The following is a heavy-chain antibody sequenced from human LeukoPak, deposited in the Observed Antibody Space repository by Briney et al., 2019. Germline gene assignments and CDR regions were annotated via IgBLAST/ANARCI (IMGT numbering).Heavy chain of an antibody. D-gene: IGHD1-26*01. Sequence: ASVKVSCKASGGTFSSYAISWVRRAPGQGLEWMGWMNPNSGNTGYAQKFQGRVTITRNTSISTAYMELSSLRSEDTAVYYCARTHLTGKWELDWGQGTLVTVSS. V-gene: IGHV1-8*03. CDR1: GGTFSSYA. CDR3: ARTHLTGKWELD. J-gene: IGHJ4*02. CDR2: MNPNSGNT.